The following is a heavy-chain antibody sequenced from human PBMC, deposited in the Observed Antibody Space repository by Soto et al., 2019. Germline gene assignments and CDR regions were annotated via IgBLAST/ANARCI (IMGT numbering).Heavy chain of an antibody. CDR2: ISYDGSNK. CDR3: ARGYSP. V-gene: IGHV3-30-3*01. Sequence: PGGSLRLSCAASGFTFSSYAMHWVRQAPGKGLEWVAVISYDGSNKYYADSVKGRFTISRDNSKNTLYLQMNSLRAEDTAVYYCARGYSPWGQGTQVTVSS. CDR1: GFTFSSYA. D-gene: IGHD1-20*01. J-gene: IGHJ5*02.